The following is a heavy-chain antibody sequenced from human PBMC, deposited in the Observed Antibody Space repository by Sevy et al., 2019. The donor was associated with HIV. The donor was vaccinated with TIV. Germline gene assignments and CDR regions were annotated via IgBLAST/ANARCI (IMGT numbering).Heavy chain of an antibody. Sequence: GGSLRLSCAASGFTFSNYEMNWVRQAPGKGLEWVSCISSSGSTISYADSVRGRFTISRDNAKNSLYLQMNSLRAEDTAVYYCARAGGAYKPELGYWGPGTLVTVSS. CDR3: ARAGGAYKPELGY. CDR1: GFTFSNYE. J-gene: IGHJ4*02. V-gene: IGHV3-48*03. D-gene: IGHD1-1*01. CDR2: ISSSGSTI.